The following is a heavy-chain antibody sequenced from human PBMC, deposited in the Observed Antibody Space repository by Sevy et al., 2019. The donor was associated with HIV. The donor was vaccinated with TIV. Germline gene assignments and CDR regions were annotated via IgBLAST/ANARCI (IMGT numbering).Heavy chain of an antibody. CDR2: ISGSGGST. CDR3: AKTRGIVGAYYYYGMDV. D-gene: IGHD1-26*01. V-gene: IGHV3-23*01. CDR1: GFTFSSYA. J-gene: IGHJ6*02. Sequence: GGSLRLSCAASGFTFSSYAMSWVRQAPGKGLEWVSAISGSGGSTYYADSVKGRFTISRGNSKNTLYLQMNSLRAEDTAVYYCAKTRGIVGAYYYYGMDVWGQGTTVTVS.